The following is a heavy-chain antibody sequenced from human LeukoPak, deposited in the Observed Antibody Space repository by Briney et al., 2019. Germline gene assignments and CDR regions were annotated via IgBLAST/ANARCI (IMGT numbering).Heavy chain of an antibody. Sequence: GGSLRLSCAASGFTLNSYSMNWVRQAPGKGLEWVSSISSTGSYIYYIDSAKGRFTISRDNSKNTLFLQMNSLRTEDTAVYYCTTFLADIWGQGTLVTVSS. J-gene: IGHJ4*02. CDR2: ISSTGSYI. CDR1: GFTLNSYS. D-gene: IGHD2/OR15-2a*01. CDR3: TTFLADI. V-gene: IGHV3-21*01.